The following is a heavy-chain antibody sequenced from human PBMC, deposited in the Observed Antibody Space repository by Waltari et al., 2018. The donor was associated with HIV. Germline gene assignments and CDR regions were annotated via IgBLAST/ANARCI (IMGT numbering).Heavy chain of an antibody. J-gene: IGHJ3*02. CDR1: GGSISSSNW. V-gene: IGHV4-4*02. D-gene: IGHD3-3*01. Sequence: QVQLQESGPGLVKPSGTLSLTCAVSGGSISSSNWWSWVRQPPGKGLEWIGEIYHSGRTNYNPSLKSRVTISVDKSKNQFSLKLSSVTAADTAVYYCARAYYDFWSGYFDAFDIWGQGTMVTVSS. CDR3: ARAYYDFWSGYFDAFDI. CDR2: IYHSGRT.